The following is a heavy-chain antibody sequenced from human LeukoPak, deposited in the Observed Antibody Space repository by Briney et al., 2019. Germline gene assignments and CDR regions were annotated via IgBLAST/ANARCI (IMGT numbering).Heavy chain of an antibody. CDR3: ARDKVSMVRGVLPDY. CDR1: GYTFNGHY. J-gene: IGHJ4*02. Sequence: ASVKVSCKASGYTFNGHYMHWVRQAPGQGLEWMGWINPNSGGTNYAQKFQGRVTMTRDTSTSTVYMELSSLRSEDTAVYYCARDKVSMVRGVLPDYWGQGTLVTVSS. D-gene: IGHD3-10*01. CDR2: INPNSGGT. V-gene: IGHV1-2*02.